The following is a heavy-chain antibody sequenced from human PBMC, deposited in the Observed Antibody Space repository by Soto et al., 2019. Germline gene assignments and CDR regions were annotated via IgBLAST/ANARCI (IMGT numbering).Heavy chain of an antibody. CDR1: GGSISSYY. CDR3: ARRGSGYYFDAFDI. Sequence: SETLSLTCTVSGGSISSYYWSWIRQPPGKGLEWIGYIYYSGSTNYNPSLKSRVTISVDTSKNQFSLKLSSVTAADTAVYYCARRGSGYYFDAFDIWGQGTMVTV. V-gene: IGHV4-59*01. J-gene: IGHJ3*02. D-gene: IGHD3-22*01. CDR2: IYYSGST.